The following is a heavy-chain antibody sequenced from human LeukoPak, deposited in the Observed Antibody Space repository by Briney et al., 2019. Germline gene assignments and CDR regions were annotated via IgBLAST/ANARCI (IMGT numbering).Heavy chain of an antibody. CDR2: TIPIFDTA. D-gene: IGHD6-13*01. V-gene: IGHV1-69*13. Sequence: ASVKVSCKASGYTFTNYDINWVRQAPGQGYEWMGGTIPIFDTAHYAQKFQGRVTITADESTSIAYMELRSLRSEDTAVYYCARGGIAAAGIINNHDAFDIWGQGTMVTVSS. CDR1: GYTFTNYD. J-gene: IGHJ3*02. CDR3: ARGGIAAAGIINNHDAFDI.